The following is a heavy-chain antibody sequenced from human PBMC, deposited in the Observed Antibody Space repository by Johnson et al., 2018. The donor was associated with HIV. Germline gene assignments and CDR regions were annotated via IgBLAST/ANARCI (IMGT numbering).Heavy chain of an antibody. Sequence: MQLVESGGGLVKPGGSLRLSWAASGFTFSHAWMSWVRQAPGKGLEGVGRINRKTDVGTTDYAAPVKGRFTISRDNSKNTLYLQMNSLRAEDTAVYYCARDKGIAARPVGAFDIWGQGTMVTVSS. V-gene: IGHV3-15*01. CDR3: ARDKGIAARPVGAFDI. CDR2: INRKTDVGTT. CDR1: GFTFSHAW. D-gene: IGHD6-6*01. J-gene: IGHJ3*02.